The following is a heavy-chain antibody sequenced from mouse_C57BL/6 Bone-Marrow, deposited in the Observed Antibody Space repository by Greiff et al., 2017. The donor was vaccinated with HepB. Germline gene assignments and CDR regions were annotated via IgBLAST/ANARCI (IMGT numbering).Heavy chain of an antibody. V-gene: IGHV1-80*01. D-gene: IGHD2-2*01. CDR1: GYAFSSYW. Sequence: QVQLKESGAELVKPGASVKISCKASGYAFSSYWMNWVKQRPGKGLEWIGQIYPGDGDTNYNGKFKGKATLTADKSSSTAYMQLSSLTSEDSAVYFCARSWVYGYDGPWFAYWGQGTLVTVSA. J-gene: IGHJ3*01. CDR3: ARSWVYGYDGPWFAY. CDR2: IYPGDGDT.